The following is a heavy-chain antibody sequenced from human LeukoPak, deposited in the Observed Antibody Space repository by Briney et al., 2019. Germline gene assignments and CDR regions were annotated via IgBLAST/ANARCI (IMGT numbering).Heavy chain of an antibody. CDR3: AKDNRRHYTSGPNPDSLH. CDR1: GFSFNNYA. CDR2: ISWNSGSI. D-gene: IGHD6-19*01. J-gene: IGHJ4*02. Sequence: GGSLRLSCAGSGFSFNNYAMHWVRQPPGKGLEWVSGISWNSGSIDYADSVKGRFTISRDNAKNSLYLQMNSLRVEDTAFYYCAKDNRRHYTSGPNPDSLHWGQGALVTVSS. V-gene: IGHV3-9*01.